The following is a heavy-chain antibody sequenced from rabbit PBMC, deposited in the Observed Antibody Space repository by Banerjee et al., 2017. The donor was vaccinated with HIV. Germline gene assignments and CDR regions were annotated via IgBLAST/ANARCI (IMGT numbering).Heavy chain of an antibody. CDR2: IDAGSSGYT. CDR3: ARGGGYAGYGYALNL. J-gene: IGHJ4*01. D-gene: IGHD6-1*01. V-gene: IGHV1S45*01. CDR1: GFSFSSTYY. Sequence: QEQLEESGGDLVKPEGSLTLTCTASGFSFSSTYYMCWVRQAPGKGPEWIACIDAGSSGYTYYASWAKGRFTTSKTSSTTVTLQMTSLTAADTATYFCARGGGYAGYGYALNLWGQGTLVTVS.